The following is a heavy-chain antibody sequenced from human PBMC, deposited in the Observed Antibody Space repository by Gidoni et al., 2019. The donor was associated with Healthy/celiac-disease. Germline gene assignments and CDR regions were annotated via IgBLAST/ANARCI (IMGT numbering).Heavy chain of an antibody. J-gene: IGHJ6*02. Sequence: EVQLVESGGVVVHHGGSLRLSCAASGFTFDAYTMHWVRQAPGKGLEWVSLISWDGGSTYYADSVKGRFTISRDNSKNSLYLQMNSLRTEDTALYYCAKDRGSGSYYYYYYGMDVWGQGTTVTVSS. V-gene: IGHV3-43*01. CDR2: ISWDGGST. D-gene: IGHD3-3*01. CDR1: GFTFDAYT. CDR3: AKDRGSGSYYYYYYGMDV.